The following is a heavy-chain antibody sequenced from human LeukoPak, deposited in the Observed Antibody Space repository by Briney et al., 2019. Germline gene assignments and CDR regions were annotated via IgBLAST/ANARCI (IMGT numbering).Heavy chain of an antibody. CDR1: GFTFSSYA. V-gene: IGHV3-23*01. J-gene: IGHJ6*03. Sequence: PGGSLRLSCAASGFTFSSYAMSWVRQAPGKGLEWVSAISGSGGSTYYADSVKGRLTISRDNSKNTLYLQMNSLRAEDTAVYYCARGLRGVRGATGYYYYMDVWGKGTTVTISS. CDR3: ARGLRGVRGATGYYYYMDV. D-gene: IGHD3-10*01. CDR2: ISGSGGST.